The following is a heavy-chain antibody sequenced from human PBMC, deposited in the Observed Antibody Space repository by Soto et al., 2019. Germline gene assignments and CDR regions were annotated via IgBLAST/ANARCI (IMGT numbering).Heavy chain of an antibody. CDR1: GFTVSSNY. D-gene: IGHD3-16*02. V-gene: IGHV3-66*01. CDR2: IYSGGST. Sequence: GGSLRLSWAASGFTVSSNYMSLVRQAPGKGLEWVLVIYSGGSTYYANSVKGRFTISRDNSKNTLYLQMNSLRAEDTAVYYCASRMITFGGVIVMDYWGQGTLVTVSS. J-gene: IGHJ4*02. CDR3: ASRMITFGGVIVMDY.